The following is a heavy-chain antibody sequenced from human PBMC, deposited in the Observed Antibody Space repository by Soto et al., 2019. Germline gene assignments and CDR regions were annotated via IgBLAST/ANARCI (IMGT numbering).Heavy chain of an antibody. CDR2: ISGGGGRT. V-gene: IGHV3-23*01. J-gene: IGHJ6*03. CDR1: GFTFSSYA. D-gene: IGHD2-2*01. CDR3: ARGGSSCYICYYYYMDV. Sequence: EVQLLESGGGLVQPGGSLRLSCAASGFTFSSYAMSWVRQAPGKGLEWVSAISGGGGRTYYADSVKGRFTISRDNSKNGLYLQRNSVRGGDTALYYCARGGSSCYICYYYYMDVWGKGTTVTVSS.